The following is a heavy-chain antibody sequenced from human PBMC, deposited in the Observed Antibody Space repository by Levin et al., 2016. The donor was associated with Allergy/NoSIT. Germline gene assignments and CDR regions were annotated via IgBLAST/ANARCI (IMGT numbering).Heavy chain of an antibody. V-gene: IGHV4-61*01. J-gene: IGHJ1*01. CDR3: ARGYYYDSSGYYYFQY. D-gene: IGHD3-22*01. Sequence: SETLSLTCTVSGGSVSSGSYYWSWIRQPPGKGLEWIGYIYYSGSTNYNPSLKSRVTISVDTSKNQFSLKLSSVTAADTAVYYCARGYYYDSSGYYYFQYWGQGTLVTVSS. CDR1: GGSVSSGSYY. CDR2: IYYSGST.